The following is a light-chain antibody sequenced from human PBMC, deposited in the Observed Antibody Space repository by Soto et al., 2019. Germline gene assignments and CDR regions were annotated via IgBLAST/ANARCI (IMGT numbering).Light chain of an antibody. J-gene: IGLJ1*01. CDR1: SSDVGGYKY. Sequence: QSVLTQPASVSGSPGQSITISFTGTSSDVGGYKYVSWYQQHPGKAPKLLIYEVSNRPSGVSSRFSATKSENTASLTVSGLQADDEANYYCSSFKGTNSFVFGTGTKVTVL. CDR3: SSFKGTNSFV. CDR2: EVS. V-gene: IGLV2-14*01.